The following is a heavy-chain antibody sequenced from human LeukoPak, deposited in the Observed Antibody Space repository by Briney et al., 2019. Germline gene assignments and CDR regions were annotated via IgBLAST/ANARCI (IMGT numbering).Heavy chain of an antibody. CDR1: GFTFSSYA. CDR3: ARDRLGGTVRYFDY. D-gene: IGHD3-16*01. CDR2: ISYDGSNK. Sequence: GGSLRLSCAASGFTFSSYAMHWVRQAPGKGLEWVAVISYDGSNKYYADSVKGRFTISRDNSKNTLYLQMNSLRAEDTAVYYCARDRLGGTVRYFDYWGQGTLVTVSS. V-gene: IGHV3-30*04. J-gene: IGHJ4*02.